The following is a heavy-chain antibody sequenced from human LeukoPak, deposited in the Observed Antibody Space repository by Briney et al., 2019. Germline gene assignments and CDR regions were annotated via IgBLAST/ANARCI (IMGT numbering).Heavy chain of an antibody. V-gene: IGHV4-61*01. CDR1: GGSVSSGSYY. D-gene: IGHD3-9*01. CDR2: IYYRGST. Sequence: SETLSLTCTVSGGSVSSGSYYWSWIRQPPGKGLEWIGYIYYRGSTNYNPSLKSRVTISVDTSKNQFSLKLRSVTAADTAVYYCARARYVNSFYAFDIWGQGTLVTVSS. CDR3: ARARYVNSFYAFDI. J-gene: IGHJ3*02.